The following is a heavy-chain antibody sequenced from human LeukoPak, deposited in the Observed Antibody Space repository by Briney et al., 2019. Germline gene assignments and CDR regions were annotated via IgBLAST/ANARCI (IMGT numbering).Heavy chain of an antibody. CDR2: IYPSDSAT. Sequence: GEALKTSRRGSGYSFPDYLIALGRQMPREGAGWMATIYPSDSATTYRPSFQGQVTISADNTITTAYLQWSSLKASDTAMYYCARPAAGLGGFDYWGQGTLVTVSS. D-gene: IGHD3-16*01. CDR3: ARPAAGLGGFDY. CDR1: GYSFPDYL. J-gene: IGHJ4*02. V-gene: IGHV5-51*01.